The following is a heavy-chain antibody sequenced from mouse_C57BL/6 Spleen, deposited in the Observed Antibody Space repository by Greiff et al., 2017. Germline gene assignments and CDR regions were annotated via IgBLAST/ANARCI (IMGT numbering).Heavy chain of an antibody. V-gene: IGHV5-9-1*02. CDR3: TRDHSSGSHDY. D-gene: IGHD3-2*02. CDR1: GFTFSSYA. J-gene: IGHJ2*01. Sequence: EVNLVESGEGLVKPGGSLKLSCAASGFTFSSYAMSWVRQTPEKRLEWVAYISSGGDYIYYADTVKGRFTISRDNARNTLYLQMSSLKSEDTAMYYCTRDHSSGSHDYWGQGTTLTVSS. CDR2: ISSGGDYI.